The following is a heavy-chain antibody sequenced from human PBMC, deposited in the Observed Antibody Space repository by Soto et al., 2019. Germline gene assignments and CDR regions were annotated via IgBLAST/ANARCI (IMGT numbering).Heavy chain of an antibody. CDR3: AREMVTTYNWFDP. D-gene: IGHD4-17*01. J-gene: IGHJ5*02. V-gene: IGHV1-3*01. CDR2: INAGNGNT. CDR1: GYTFTSYA. Sequence: ASVKVSCKASGYTFTSYAMHWVRQAPGQRLEWMGWINAGNGNTKYSQKFQGRVTITRDTSASTAYMELSSLRSEDTAVYYCAREMVTTYNWFDPWGQGTLVTVSS.